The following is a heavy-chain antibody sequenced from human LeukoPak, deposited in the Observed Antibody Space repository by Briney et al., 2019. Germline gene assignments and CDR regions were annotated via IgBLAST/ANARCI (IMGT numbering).Heavy chain of an antibody. Sequence: GESLKISCKGSGYSFTSYWIGWVRQMPGKGLEWMGIIYPGDSDTRYSLSFQGQVTISADKSISTAYLQWSSLKASDTAMFFCARQKGVDGSGYYNWGQGTLVTVSS. CDR2: IYPGDSDT. V-gene: IGHV5-51*01. CDR3: ARQKGVDGSGYYN. D-gene: IGHD5-12*01. CDR1: GYSFTSYW. J-gene: IGHJ4*02.